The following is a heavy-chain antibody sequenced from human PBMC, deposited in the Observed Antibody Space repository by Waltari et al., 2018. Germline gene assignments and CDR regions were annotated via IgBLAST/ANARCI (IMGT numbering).Heavy chain of an antibody. Sequence: QVQLVESGGGVVQPGRPLRLSGAASGFTFCTYGLQWVRTAPGTGLEWVAVMWDDGSNKYYADAVKGRFTISRDNSKNTLYLQMNILRAEDTAMYYCAKEASIAAEGWFDPWGQGTLVTVSS. V-gene: IGHV3-30*18. CDR1: GFTFCTYG. CDR2: MWDDGSNK. CDR3: AKEASIAAEGWFDP. J-gene: IGHJ5*02. D-gene: IGHD6-6*01.